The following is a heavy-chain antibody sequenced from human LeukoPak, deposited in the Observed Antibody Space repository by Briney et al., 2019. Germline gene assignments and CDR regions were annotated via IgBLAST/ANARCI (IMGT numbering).Heavy chain of an antibody. D-gene: IGHD6-13*01. J-gene: IGHJ3*02. CDR3: ATAFGGSWSMRGDAFDI. V-gene: IGHV1-24*01. CDR2: FDPEDGET. CDR1: GYTLTELS. Sequence: GASVKVSCKVSGYTLTELSMHWVRQAPGKGLEWMGGFDPEDGETIYAQKFQGRVTMTEDTSTDTAYMELSSLRSEDTAVYYCATAFGGSWSMRGDAFDIWGQGTMVTVSS.